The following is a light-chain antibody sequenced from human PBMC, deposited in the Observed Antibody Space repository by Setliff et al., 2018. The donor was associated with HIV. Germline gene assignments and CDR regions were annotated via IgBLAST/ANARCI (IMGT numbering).Light chain of an antibody. CDR1: SSDVGSYNL. CDR3: CSYAGSSTPYV. J-gene: IGLJ1*01. CDR2: EVS. V-gene: IGLV2-23*02. Sequence: QSALTQPPSVSGSPGQSITISCTGTSSDVGSYNLVSWYQQHPGKAPKLMIYEVSKRPSGVSNRFSGSKSGNTASLTISGLQAEDEADYYCCSYAGSSTPYVFGTGTKVTVL.